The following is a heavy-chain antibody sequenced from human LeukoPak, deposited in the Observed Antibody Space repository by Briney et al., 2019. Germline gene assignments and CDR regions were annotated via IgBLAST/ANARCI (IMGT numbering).Heavy chain of an antibody. V-gene: IGHV3-23*01. CDR3: AKKLPPAGTFDY. CDR1: GFTFSSYP. CDR2: ITGSSGST. D-gene: IGHD1-7*01. J-gene: IGHJ4*02. Sequence: PGGSLRLSCAASGFTFSSYPMHWVRQAPGKGLEWVSAITGSSGSTYYADSVKGRFTISRDNSKNTLYLQMNSLRAEDTAVYYCAKKLPPAGTFDYWGQGTLITVSS.